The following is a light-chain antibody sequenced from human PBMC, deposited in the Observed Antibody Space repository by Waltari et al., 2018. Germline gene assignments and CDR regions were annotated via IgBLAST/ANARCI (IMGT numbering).Light chain of an antibody. V-gene: IGKV4-1*01. CDR1: PSVLYSSNNKNY. CDR3: QQYYSTLYT. J-gene: IGKJ2*01. CDR2: WAS. Sequence: DIVMTKSPDSLAVSLCERATLNCKSSPSVLYSSNNKNYLAWYQQKPGQPPKLLIYWASTRESGVPDRFSGSGSGTDFTLTISSLQAEDVAVYYCQQYYSTLYTFGQGTKLEIK.